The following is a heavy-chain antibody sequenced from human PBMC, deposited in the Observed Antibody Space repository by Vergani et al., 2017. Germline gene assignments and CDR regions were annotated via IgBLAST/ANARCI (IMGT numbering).Heavy chain of an antibody. CDR3: ATGGYCSGGRCYRHFEF. Sequence: EGQLLESGGGLVQPGGSLRLSCAASGFTFYNYAMTWVRKAPGKGLEWVAGISGSVGNTYYADSVKGRFTISRDNSKATVSLQMNSLRAEDTAVYYCATGGYCSGGRCYRHFEFWGQGTLVTVSS. J-gene: IGHJ4*02. V-gene: IGHV3-23*01. CDR2: ISGSVGNT. D-gene: IGHD2-15*01. CDR1: GFTFYNYA.